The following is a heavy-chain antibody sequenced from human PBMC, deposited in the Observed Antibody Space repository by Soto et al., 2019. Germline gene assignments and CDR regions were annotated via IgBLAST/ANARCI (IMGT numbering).Heavy chain of an antibody. D-gene: IGHD6-13*01. CDR2: IYYSGST. V-gene: IGHV4-59*02. CDR1: GGNVCSSW. Sequence: GGNVCSSWWTSNRQKPGKGLEWIGYIYYSGSTNYNPSLKSRVTISVDTSKNQFSLKLSSVTAADTAVYYCARDRHIAAAGRPYYYYGMDVWGQGTTVTV. CDR3: ARDRHIAAAGRPYYYYGMDV. J-gene: IGHJ6*02.